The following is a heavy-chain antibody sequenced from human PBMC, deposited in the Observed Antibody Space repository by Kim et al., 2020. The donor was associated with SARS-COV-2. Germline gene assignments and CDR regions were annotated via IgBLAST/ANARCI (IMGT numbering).Heavy chain of an antibody. V-gene: IGHV1-69*01. D-gene: IGHD3-10*01. Sequence: YAQKCEGRVTITADESTSTADMELSSLRSEDTALYYCAREVDYGSGTCGYWGQGTLVTVSS. CDR3: AREVDYGSGTCGY. J-gene: IGHJ4*02.